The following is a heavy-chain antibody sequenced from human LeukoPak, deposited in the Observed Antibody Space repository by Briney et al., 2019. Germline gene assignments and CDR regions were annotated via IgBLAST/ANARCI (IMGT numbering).Heavy chain of an antibody. CDR3: ARVVGLTGYSSSWYPYYYYYMDV. CDR1: GGTFSSYA. V-gene: IGHV1-69*06. Sequence: ASVKVSCKASGGTFSSYAISWVRQAPGQGLEWMGGIIPIFGTTNYAQKFQDRVTITADKSTSTAYMELSSLRSEDTAVYYCARVVGLTGYSSSWYPYYYYYMDVWGKGTTVTVSS. J-gene: IGHJ6*03. CDR2: IIPIFGTT. D-gene: IGHD6-13*01.